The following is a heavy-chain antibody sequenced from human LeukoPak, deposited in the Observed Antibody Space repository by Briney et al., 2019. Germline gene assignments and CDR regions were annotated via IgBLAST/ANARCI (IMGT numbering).Heavy chain of an antibody. CDR1: NYSISSGYY. J-gene: IGHJ4*02. CDR3: ARAVWDYGGNSDYFDY. D-gene: IGHD4-23*01. V-gene: IGHV4-38-2*02. CDR2: VYRSGST. Sequence: SETLSLTCTVSNYSISSGYYWGWIRQPPGKGLEWIASVYRSGSTYYKSSLKSRVRISVDTSKNQFSLKLSSVTAADTAVNYCARAVWDYGGNSDYFDYWGQGTLVTVSS.